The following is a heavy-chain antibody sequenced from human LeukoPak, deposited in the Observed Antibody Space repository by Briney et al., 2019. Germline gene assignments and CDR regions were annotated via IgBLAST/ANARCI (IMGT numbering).Heavy chain of an antibody. J-gene: IGHJ5*02. D-gene: IGHD3-10*01. CDR1: IGSISTYY. Sequence: SETLSLTCTLSIGSISTYYWSCVRQPPGKGLEWIGYIYYTGSTDYNPSLKSRVTMSVYTSKTQFSLKLSSVTAAETAVYSCARGSVRGEFDPWGQGTLVTVSS. V-gene: IGHV4-59*01. CDR3: ARGSVRGEFDP. CDR2: IYYTGST.